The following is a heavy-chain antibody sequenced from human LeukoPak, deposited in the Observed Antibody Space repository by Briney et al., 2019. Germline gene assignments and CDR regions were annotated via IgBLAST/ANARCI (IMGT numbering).Heavy chain of an antibody. Sequence: GGFLRLSCAASGFTFSSHGMHWVRQAPGKGLEWVAFIRYDGSNKYYADSVKGRFTISRDNSKNTLHLQVNSLRADDTAVYYCAKDQFYDSSGVFDYWGQGTLVTVSS. CDR1: GFTFSSHG. CDR3: AKDQFYDSSGVFDY. CDR2: IRYDGSNK. D-gene: IGHD3-22*01. V-gene: IGHV3-30*02. J-gene: IGHJ4*02.